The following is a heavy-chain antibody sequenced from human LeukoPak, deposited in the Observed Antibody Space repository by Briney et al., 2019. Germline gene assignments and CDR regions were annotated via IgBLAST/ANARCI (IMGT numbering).Heavy chain of an antibody. Sequence: PGGSLRLSCAASGFTFSSYSMNWVRQAPGKGLEWVSSISSSSSYIYYADSVKGRFTISRDNAKNSLYLQMNSLRAEDTAVYYCARDGGPIVPAAPSFDCWGQGTLVTVSS. J-gene: IGHJ4*02. CDR3: ARDGGPIVPAAPSFDC. CDR1: GFTFSSYS. D-gene: IGHD2-2*01. CDR2: ISSSSSYI. V-gene: IGHV3-21*01.